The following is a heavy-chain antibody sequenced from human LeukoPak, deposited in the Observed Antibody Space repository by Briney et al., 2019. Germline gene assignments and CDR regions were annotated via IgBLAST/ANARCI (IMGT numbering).Heavy chain of an antibody. Sequence: SETLSLTCAVYGVSFSGYYWSWIRQPPGKGLEWIGEINHSGSTNYNPSLKSRVTISVDTSKNQFSLKLSSVTAADTAVYYCASCIAAAGVYYFDYWGQGTLVTVSS. J-gene: IGHJ4*02. CDR2: INHSGST. CDR1: GVSFSGYY. CDR3: ASCIAAAGVYYFDY. D-gene: IGHD6-13*01. V-gene: IGHV4-34*01.